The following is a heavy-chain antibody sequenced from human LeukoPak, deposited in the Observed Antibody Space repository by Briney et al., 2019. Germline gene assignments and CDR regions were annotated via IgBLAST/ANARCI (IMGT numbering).Heavy chain of an antibody. V-gene: IGHV3-21*01. CDR2: ISSSSSYI. Sequence: GGSLRLSCAASGFTFSSYSMNWVRQAPGKGLEWVSSISSSSSYIYYADSVKGRFTISRDNAKNSLYLQMNSLRAEDTAVYYCARSEVGTTTYYFDYWGQGTLVTVSS. CDR1: GFTFSSYS. J-gene: IGHJ4*02. D-gene: IGHD1-26*01. CDR3: ARSEVGTTTYYFDY.